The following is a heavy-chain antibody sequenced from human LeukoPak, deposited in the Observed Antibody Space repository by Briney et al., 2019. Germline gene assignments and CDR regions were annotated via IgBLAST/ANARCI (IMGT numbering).Heavy chain of an antibody. D-gene: IGHD4-17*01. V-gene: IGHV4-59*08. CDR1: GGSISSYY. CDR3: ARAYGDYADFDY. Sequence: SETLSLTCTVSGGSISSYYWSWIRQPPGKGLEWIGYICYSGSTNYNPSLKSRVTISVDTSKNQFSLKLSSVTAADTAVYYCARAYGDYADFDYWGQGTLVTVSS. CDR2: ICYSGST. J-gene: IGHJ4*02.